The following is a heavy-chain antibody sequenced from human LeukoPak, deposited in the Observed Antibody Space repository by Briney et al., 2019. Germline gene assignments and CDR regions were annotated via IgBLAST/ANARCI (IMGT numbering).Heavy chain of an antibody. V-gene: IGHV3-53*01. CDR1: GFTVSSSY. Sequence: GGSLRLSCAASGFTVSSSYMNWVRQAPGKGLEWVSVIYSGGSTYCADSVKGRFTISRDNSKNTLYLQLNSLRAEDTAVYYCAREHLGFDPWGQGTLVTVSS. CDR2: IYSGGST. J-gene: IGHJ5*02. CDR3: AREHLGFDP.